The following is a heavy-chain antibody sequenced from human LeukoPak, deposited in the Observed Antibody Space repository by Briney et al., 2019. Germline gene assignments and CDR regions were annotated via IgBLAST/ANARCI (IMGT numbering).Heavy chain of an antibody. CDR1: GYTSDVYD. D-gene: IGHD6-13*01. CDR2: INRNGGST. J-gene: IGHJ4*02. V-gene: IGHV3-20*01. CDR3: AAEIAATLH. Sequence: GGSLRLSCAASGYTSDVYDMCCVREALGKGLEWCSDINRNGGSTGYADSVNGRLTNSRDNAKNSLYLQMNSLRAEDTALYDCAAEIAATLHWGQGTLVTVSS.